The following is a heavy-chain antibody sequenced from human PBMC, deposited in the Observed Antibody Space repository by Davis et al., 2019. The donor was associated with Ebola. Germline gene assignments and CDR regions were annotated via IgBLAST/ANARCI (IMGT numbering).Heavy chain of an antibody. J-gene: IGHJ6*04. V-gene: IGHV3-21*01. CDR2: ISSSINYI. D-gene: IGHD4-11*01. CDR3: ARGQYGMDV. Sequence: GGSLRLSCAASGFTFDDYAMNWVRQAPGKGLEWVSFISSSINYIYYADSVKGRFTVSRDNAKNSLYLQMNSLRAEDTAVYYCARGQYGMDVWGKGTTVTVSS. CDR1: GFTFDDYA.